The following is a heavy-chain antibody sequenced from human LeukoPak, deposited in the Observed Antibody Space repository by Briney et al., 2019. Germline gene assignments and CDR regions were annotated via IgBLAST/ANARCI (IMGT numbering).Heavy chain of an antibody. CDR3: ARGFKAAAGTSHFDY. Sequence: KPSETLSLTCTVSGGSISSYYWGWIRQPPGKGLEWIGSIYYSGSTYYNPSLKSRVTISVDTSKNQFSLKLSSVTAADTAVYYCARGFKAAAGTSHFDYWGQGTLVTVSS. J-gene: IGHJ4*02. V-gene: IGHV4-39*07. D-gene: IGHD6-13*01. CDR1: GGSISSYY. CDR2: IYYSGST.